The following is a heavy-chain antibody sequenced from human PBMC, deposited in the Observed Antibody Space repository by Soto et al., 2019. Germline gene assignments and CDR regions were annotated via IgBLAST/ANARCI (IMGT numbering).Heavy chain of an antibody. CDR2: ISSSSSTI. CDR3: ARGWQVHGDYDVWFDP. J-gene: IGHJ5*02. D-gene: IGHD4-17*01. Sequence: GGSLRLSCAASGFTFSSYSMNWVRQAPGKGLEWVSYISSSSSTIYYADSVKGRFTISRDNAKNSLYLQMNSLRAEDTAVYYCARGWQVHGDYDVWFDPWGQGTLVTVSS. CDR1: GFTFSSYS. V-gene: IGHV3-48*01.